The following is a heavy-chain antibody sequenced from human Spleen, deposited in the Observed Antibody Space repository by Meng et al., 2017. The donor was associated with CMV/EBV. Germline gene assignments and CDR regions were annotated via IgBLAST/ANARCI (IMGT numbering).Heavy chain of an antibody. D-gene: IGHD2-2*02. J-gene: IGHJ4*02. CDR1: GSLSSSSYY. Sequence: GSLSSSSYYWGWIRQPPGKGLEWIGTTHYSGTTYYNLSLTSRVTISVDTSNSQVSLRLSSVTAADTAVYYCVRGAGFGTSWYTRHDFWGQGTLVTVSS. CDR2: THYSGTT. CDR3: VRGAGFGTSWYTRHDF. V-gene: IGHV4-39*07.